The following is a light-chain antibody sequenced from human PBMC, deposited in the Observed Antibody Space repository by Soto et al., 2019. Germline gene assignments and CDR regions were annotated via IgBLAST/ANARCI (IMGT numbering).Light chain of an antibody. V-gene: IGKV3-20*01. Sequence: EIVLTQSPGTLSLSPGERATLSCRASQSVSSNYLAWYQQKPGQAPRLLIYGASSRATGIPDRFSGSGSGTDSSLTISRLEPEDFAVYTCQQYDSSLITFGQGTRLEIK. CDR2: GAS. CDR3: QQYDSSLIT. J-gene: IGKJ5*01. CDR1: QSVSSNY.